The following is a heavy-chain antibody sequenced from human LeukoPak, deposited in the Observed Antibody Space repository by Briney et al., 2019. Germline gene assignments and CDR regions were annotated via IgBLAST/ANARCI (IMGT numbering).Heavy chain of an antibody. V-gene: IGHV4-34*01. CDR3: ARGSSSIAARKGSSFDY. CDR2: INHSGST. D-gene: IGHD6-6*01. CDR1: GGSFSGYY. J-gene: IGHJ4*02. Sequence: SETLSLTCAVYGGSFSGYYWIWIRQPPGKGLEWMGEINHSGSTNYNPSLKSRVTISVDTSKNQFSLKLSSVTAADTAVYYCARGSSSIAARKGSSFDYWGQGTLVTVSS.